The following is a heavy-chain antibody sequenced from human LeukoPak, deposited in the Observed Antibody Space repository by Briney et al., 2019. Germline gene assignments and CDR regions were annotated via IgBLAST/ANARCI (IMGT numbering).Heavy chain of an antibody. CDR1: GFTFSSYW. Sequence: PGGSLRLSCAASGFTFSSYWMSWVRQAPGKGLEWVANIKQDGSEKYYVDSVKGRFTISRDNAKNSLYLQMNSLRAEDTAVYYCARSSGWYHRGPDYYYYYMDVWGKGTTVTVSS. CDR3: ARSSGWYHRGPDYYYYYMDV. V-gene: IGHV3-7*01. J-gene: IGHJ6*03. D-gene: IGHD6-19*01. CDR2: IKQDGSEK.